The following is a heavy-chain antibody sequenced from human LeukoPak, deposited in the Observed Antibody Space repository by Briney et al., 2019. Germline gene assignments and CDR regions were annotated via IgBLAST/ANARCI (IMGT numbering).Heavy chain of an antibody. V-gene: IGHV1-8*01. Sequence: EASVKVSCKASGYTFTSYDINWVRQATGQGLEWMGWMNPNSGNTGYAQKFHGRITITSNTSTSTAFMGLSSLRSEDTAVYYCARGGASAAARRFDPCGQGTLVTVSS. CDR2: MNPNSGNT. J-gene: IGHJ5*02. D-gene: IGHD2-2*01. CDR3: ARGGASAAARRFDP. CDR1: GYTFTSYD.